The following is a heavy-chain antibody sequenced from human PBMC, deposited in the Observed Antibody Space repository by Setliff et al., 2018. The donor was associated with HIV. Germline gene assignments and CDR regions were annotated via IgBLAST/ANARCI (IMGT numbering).Heavy chain of an antibody. CDR2: ISTSGSTI. J-gene: IGHJ4*02. D-gene: IGHD4-17*01. Sequence: PSETLSLTCAVYGGSFTTYYWSWIRQPPGKGLEWISYISTSGSTIYYADSVKGRFTISRDNAKNYLYLRMNSLRVEDTAVYYCARDHTYLTTLTRSSLYLDYWGQGTLVTVSS. CDR1: GGSFTTYY. V-gene: IGHV3-11*01. CDR3: ARDHTYLTTLTRSSLYLDY.